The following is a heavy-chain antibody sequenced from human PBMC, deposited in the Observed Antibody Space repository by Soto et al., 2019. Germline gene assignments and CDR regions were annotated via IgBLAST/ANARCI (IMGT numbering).Heavy chain of an antibody. Sequence: ASVKVSCKASGGTFSSYAISWVRQAPGQGLEWMGGIIPIFGTANYAQKFQGRVTITADESTSTAYMELSSLRSEDTAVYYCARQKDIVVVQAAIGYYYGMDVWGQGTTVTVSS. CDR3: ARQKDIVVVQAAIGYYYGMDV. CDR2: IIPIFGTA. V-gene: IGHV1-69*13. D-gene: IGHD2-2*01. J-gene: IGHJ6*02. CDR1: GGTFSSYA.